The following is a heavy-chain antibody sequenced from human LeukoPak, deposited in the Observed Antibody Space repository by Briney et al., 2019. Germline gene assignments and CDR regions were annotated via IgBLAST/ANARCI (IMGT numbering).Heavy chain of an antibody. V-gene: IGHV3-15*01. Sequence: GSLRLSCAGSGFIFSDVWMSWVRQAPGKGLEWVARIKTKAEGGTIDYAAPVKGRFIISRDDSEKRLDLQMSSLKSEDTGVYYCTTDLDYWGQGTLVTVSS. J-gene: IGHJ4*02. CDR3: TTDLDY. CDR2: IKTKAEGGTI. CDR1: GFIFSDVW.